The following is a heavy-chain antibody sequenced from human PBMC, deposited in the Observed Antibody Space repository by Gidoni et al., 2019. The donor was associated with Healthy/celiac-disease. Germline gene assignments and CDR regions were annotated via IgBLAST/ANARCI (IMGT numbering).Heavy chain of an antibody. Sequence: QVQLQESGPGLVKPSQTLSLTCTVSVRSISSGSYYWRWIRQPAGKGLEWIGRIYTSGSTNYNPSLKSRVTISVDTSKNQFSLKLSSLTAADTAVYYCARGTKYYYDSSGYQTGLVYWGQGTLVTVSS. V-gene: IGHV4-61*02. D-gene: IGHD3-22*01. CDR2: IYTSGST. CDR1: VRSISSGSYY. J-gene: IGHJ4*02. CDR3: ARGTKYYYDSSGYQTGLVY.